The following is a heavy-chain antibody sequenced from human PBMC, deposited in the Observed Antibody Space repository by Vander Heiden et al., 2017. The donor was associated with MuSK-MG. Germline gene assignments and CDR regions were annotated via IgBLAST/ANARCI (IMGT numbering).Heavy chain of an antibody. J-gene: IGHJ4*02. CDR1: GFTSVSHR. CDR3: ARGSGYCSGGSCYPYYFDY. V-gene: IGHV3-7*01. Sequence: VQLVESGGGLVQPGGSLRLSCAAPGFTSVSHRFGWVRQGPGKGLEWVAKIEQDGSERYYVDSVKGRFTISSDNAKNSLYLQMNSLRAEDTALYYCARGSGYCSGGSCYPYYFDYWGQGTLVTVSS. CDR2: IEQDGSER. D-gene: IGHD2-15*01.